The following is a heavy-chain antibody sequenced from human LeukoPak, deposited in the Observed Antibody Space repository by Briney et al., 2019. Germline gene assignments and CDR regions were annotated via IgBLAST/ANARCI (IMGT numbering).Heavy chain of an antibody. J-gene: IGHJ6*02. CDR1: GYRFTTYW. V-gene: IGHV5-51*01. Sequence: RGESLKISCKGSGYRFTTYWIGWVRQMPGKGLEWMGIIYPGDSDTRYSPSFQGQVTISADKSINTAYLQWSSLKASDTAMYYCARQGAAAGTWYYGMDVWGQGTTVTVSS. CDR3: ARQGAAAGTWYYGMDV. CDR2: IYPGDSDT. D-gene: IGHD6-13*01.